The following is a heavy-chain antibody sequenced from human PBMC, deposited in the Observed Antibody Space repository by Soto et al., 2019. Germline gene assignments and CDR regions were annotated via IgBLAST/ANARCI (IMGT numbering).Heavy chain of an antibody. D-gene: IGHD1-7*01. J-gene: IGHJ6*02. Sequence: ASVKVSCKASGYTFTSYDINWVRQAPGQGLEWMGWISAYNGNTNYAQKLQGRVTMTTDTSTSTAYMELRSLRSDDTAVYYCARDRTRMGYYYGMDVWGQGTTVTVSS. CDR2: ISAYNGNT. CDR3: ARDRTRMGYYYGMDV. CDR1: GYTFTSYD. V-gene: IGHV1-18*01.